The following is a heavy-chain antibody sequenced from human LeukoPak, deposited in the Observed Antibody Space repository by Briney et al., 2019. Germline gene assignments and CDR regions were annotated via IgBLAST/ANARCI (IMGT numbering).Heavy chain of an antibody. V-gene: IGHV4-31*03. Sequence: SETLSLTCTVSGGSISSGGYYWSWIRQHPGKGLEWIGYIYYSGSTYYNPSLKSRVTISVDTSKNQFSLKLSSVTAADTAVYYCARMGYSSGNPRRGAFDIWGQGTMVTVSS. CDR1: GGSISSGGYY. CDR3: ARMGYSSGNPRRGAFDI. D-gene: IGHD6-19*01. J-gene: IGHJ3*02. CDR2: IYYSGST.